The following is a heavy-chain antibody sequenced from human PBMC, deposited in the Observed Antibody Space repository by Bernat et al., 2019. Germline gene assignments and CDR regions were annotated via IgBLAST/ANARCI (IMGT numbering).Heavy chain of an antibody. D-gene: IGHD6-6*01. CDR3: ARDLKQLVGTYYYYGMDV. CDR1: GFTFSSYS. V-gene: IGHV3-21*01. J-gene: IGHJ6*02. CDR2: ISSSSSYI. Sequence: EVQLVESGGGLVKPGGSLRLSCAASGFTFSSYSMNWVRQAPGKGLEWVSSISSSSSYIYYADSVKGRFTISRDNAKNSRYLQMNSLRAEDTAVYYCARDLKQLVGTYYYYGMDVWGQGTTVTVAS.